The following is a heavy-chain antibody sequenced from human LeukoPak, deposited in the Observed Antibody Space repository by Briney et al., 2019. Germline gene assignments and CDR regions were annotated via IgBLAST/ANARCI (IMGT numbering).Heavy chain of an antibody. V-gene: IGHV3-21*01. CDR2: ISSSSSYI. D-gene: IGHD6-19*01. J-gene: IGHJ5*02. CDR1: GFTFSSYS. Sequence: GGSLRLSCAASGFTFSSYSMNWVRQAPGKGLEWVSSISSSSSYIYYADSVKGRFTISRDNAKNSLYLQMNSLRAEDTAVYYCARDIMAVAGTGPSWLDPWGQGTLVTVSS. CDR3: ARDIMAVAGTGPSWLDP.